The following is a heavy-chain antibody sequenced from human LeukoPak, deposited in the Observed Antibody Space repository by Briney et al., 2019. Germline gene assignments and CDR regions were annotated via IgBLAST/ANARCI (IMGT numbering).Heavy chain of an antibody. Sequence: SQTLSLTCTVSGGSISSGDYYWSWIRQPPGKGLEWIGYIYYSGSTYYNPSLKSRVTISVDTSKNQFSLKLSSVTAADTAVYYCARGPDYDSSGYSPPTAWGQGTLVTVSS. J-gene: IGHJ5*02. V-gene: IGHV4-30-4*01. CDR1: GGSISSGDYY. CDR2: IYYSGST. CDR3: ARGPDYDSSGYSPPTA. D-gene: IGHD3-22*01.